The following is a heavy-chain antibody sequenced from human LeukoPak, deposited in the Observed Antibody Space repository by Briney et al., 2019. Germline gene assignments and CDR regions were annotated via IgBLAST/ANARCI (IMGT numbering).Heavy chain of an antibody. V-gene: IGHV1-69*13. Sequence: SVKVSCKASGYTFTSYGISWVRQAPGQGLEWMGGIIPIFGTANYAQKFQGRVTITADESTSTAYMELRSLRSDDTAVYYCARDSADYVWGSPDYWGQGTLVTVSS. CDR1: GYTFTSYG. D-gene: IGHD3-16*01. J-gene: IGHJ4*02. CDR2: IIPIFGTA. CDR3: ARDSADYVWGSPDY.